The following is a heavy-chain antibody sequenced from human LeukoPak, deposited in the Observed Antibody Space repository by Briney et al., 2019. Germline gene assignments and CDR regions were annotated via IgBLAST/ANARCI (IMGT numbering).Heavy chain of an antibody. CDR1: GYTFTAYY. D-gene: IGHD3-22*01. CDR2: INPSGTST. V-gene: IGHV1-46*01. J-gene: IGHJ5*02. Sequence: ASVKVSCKASGYTFTAYYLHWVRQAPGQGLEWMGIINPSGTSTTYAQKFQGRVTMTRDTSTSTVYMELSSLRSKDTAMYYCARGPPGRVYDSSKRGLFDPWGQGTLVTVSS. CDR3: ARGPPGRVYDSSKRGLFDP.